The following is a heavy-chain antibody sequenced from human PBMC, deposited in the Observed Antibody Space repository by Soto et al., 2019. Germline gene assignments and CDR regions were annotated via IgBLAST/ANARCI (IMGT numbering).Heavy chain of an antibody. CDR1: GFTFSSYA. V-gene: IGHV3-23*01. Sequence: GGSLRLSCAASGFTFSSYAMSWVRQAPGKGLEWVSAISGSGGSTYYADSVKGRFTISRDNSKNTLYLQMNSLRAEDTAVYYCAKDRHYYDSSGLTNWFDPWGQGTLVTVSS. CDR3: AKDRHYYDSSGLTNWFDP. J-gene: IGHJ5*02. CDR2: ISGSGGST. D-gene: IGHD3-22*01.